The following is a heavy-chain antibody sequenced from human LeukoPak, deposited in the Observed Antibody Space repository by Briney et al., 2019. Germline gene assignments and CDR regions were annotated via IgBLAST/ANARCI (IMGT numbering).Heavy chain of an antibody. CDR2: IYPGDSDT. J-gene: IGHJ4*02. CDR3: ARHRDCTNGICYKIDY. V-gene: IGHV5-51*01. CDR1: GYSFTGYW. D-gene: IGHD2-8*01. Sequence: GEFLKISCKGSGYSFTGYWIAWVRQMPRKGLEWMGIIYPGDSDTRYSPSFQGQVTISADKSINTAYLQWSSLKASDTAMYYCARHRDCTNGICYKIDYWGQGTLVTVSS.